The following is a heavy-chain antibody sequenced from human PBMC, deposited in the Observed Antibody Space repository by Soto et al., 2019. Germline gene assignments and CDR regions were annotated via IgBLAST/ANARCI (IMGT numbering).Heavy chain of an antibody. D-gene: IGHD3-9*01. CDR1: CYTFPSYG. Sequence: ASVKVSCKASCYTFPSYGISWVRQAPGQGLEWMGWISAYNGNTNYAQKLQGRVTMTTDTSTSTAYMELRSLRSDDTAVYYCARSYDTLTGYYSERRFDYWGQGTLVTVSS. CDR3: ARSYDTLTGYYSERRFDY. V-gene: IGHV1-18*01. CDR2: ISAYNGNT. J-gene: IGHJ4*02.